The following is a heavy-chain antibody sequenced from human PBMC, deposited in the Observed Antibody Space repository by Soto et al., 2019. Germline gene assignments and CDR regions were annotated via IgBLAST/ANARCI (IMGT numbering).Heavy chain of an antibody. V-gene: IGHV3-30*03. CDR2: ISYDGSNK. CDR3: ARSIHCSSTSCYMGARSYYYGMDV. J-gene: IGHJ6*02. CDR1: GFTFSSYG. Sequence: GGSLRLSCAASGFTFSSYGMHWVRQAPGKGLEWVAVISYDGSNKYYADSVKGRFTISRDNSKNTLYLQMNSLRAEDTAVYYCARSIHCSSTSCYMGARSYYYGMDVWGQGTTVTVSS. D-gene: IGHD2-2*02.